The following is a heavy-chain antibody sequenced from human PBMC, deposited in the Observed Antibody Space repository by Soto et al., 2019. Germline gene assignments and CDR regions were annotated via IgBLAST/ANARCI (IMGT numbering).Heavy chain of an antibody. CDR3: ARRAASSWAIDY. CDR2: IYYSGST. D-gene: IGHD6-13*01. J-gene: IGHJ4*02. Sequence: SETLSLTCTVSGGSISSYYWSWIRQPPGKGLEWIGYIYYSGSTNYNPSLKSRVTISVDTSKNQFSLKLSSVTAADTAVYYCARRAASSWAIDYWGQGTLVTV. V-gene: IGHV4-59*01. CDR1: GGSISSYY.